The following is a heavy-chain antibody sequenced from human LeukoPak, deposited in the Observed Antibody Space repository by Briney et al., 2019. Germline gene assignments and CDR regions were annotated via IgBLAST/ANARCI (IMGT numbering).Heavy chain of an antibody. J-gene: IGHJ4*02. CDR1: GGSISGFY. Sequence: SETLSLTCTVSGGSISGFYWSWIRQSPGKGLEWIGYIYSSGSTNYNPSLKSRVTISVDTSKNQFSLKVSSVTASETAVYYCARHTVEYSYLDYWGQGTLATVSS. V-gene: IGHV4-59*08. CDR2: IYSSGST. D-gene: IGHD2/OR15-2a*01. CDR3: ARHTVEYSYLDY.